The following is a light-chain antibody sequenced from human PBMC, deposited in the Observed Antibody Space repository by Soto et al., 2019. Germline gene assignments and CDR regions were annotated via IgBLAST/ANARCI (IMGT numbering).Light chain of an antibody. CDR1: QNLLYSNGRTF. CDR3: MQAAYLPLT. Sequence: VMTQTPVSLSVTPGQPASMSCKSSQNLLYSNGRTFLYWYMQRPGQTPRLLMNEVSIRASGVSDRIIGSGSGTDFTLKISRMEAEDIGVYYCMQAAYLPLTFGGGTKVEI. V-gene: IGKV2-29*03. CDR2: EVS. J-gene: IGKJ4*01.